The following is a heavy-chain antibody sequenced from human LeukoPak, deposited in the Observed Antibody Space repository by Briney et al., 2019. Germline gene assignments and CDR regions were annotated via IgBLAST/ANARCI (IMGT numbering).Heavy chain of an antibody. J-gene: IGHJ4*02. D-gene: IGHD1-20*01. CDR1: GGSISSYY. CDR2: IYYSGST. CDR3: ARHVSNWNDGGLDY. Sequence: PSETLSLTCTVSGGSISSYYWSWIRQPPGKGLEWIGYIYYSGSTNYNPSLKSRVTISVDTSKNQFSLKLSSVTAADTAVYYCARHVSNWNDGGLDYWGQGTLVTVSS. V-gene: IGHV4-59*08.